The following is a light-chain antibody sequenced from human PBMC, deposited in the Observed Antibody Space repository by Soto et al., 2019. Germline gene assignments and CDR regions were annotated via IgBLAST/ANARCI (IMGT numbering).Light chain of an antibody. Sequence: DIQMTQSPSSVSASIGDRVTITCRASQDIYRLLAWYQQKPGKAPKLLIHDASNLQSGVPSRFSGSGSGTDFTLTISSLHAEDSATYYCLQAGAFPLTLGQGTNVEIK. J-gene: IGKJ1*01. CDR2: DAS. CDR1: QDIYRL. CDR3: LQAGAFPLT. V-gene: IGKV1-12*01.